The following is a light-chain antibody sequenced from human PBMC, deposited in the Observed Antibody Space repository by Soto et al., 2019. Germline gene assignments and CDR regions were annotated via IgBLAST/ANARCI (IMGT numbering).Light chain of an antibody. J-gene: IGKJ1*01. V-gene: IGKV3-20*01. CDR1: QSVSSSY. Sequence: EIVLTQSPGTLSFSPGERATLSCRARQSVSSSYLAWYQQKPGQAPRLLIYGASSMATCIPDRFSGSGSGTDFTLTISRLEPEDFAVYYCQQYDSSTWTFGQGTKVEIK. CDR3: QQYDSSTWT. CDR2: GAS.